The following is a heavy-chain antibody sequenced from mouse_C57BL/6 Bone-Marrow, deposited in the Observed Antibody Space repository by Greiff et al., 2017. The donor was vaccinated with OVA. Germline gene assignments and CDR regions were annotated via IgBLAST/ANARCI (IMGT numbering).Heavy chain of an antibody. J-gene: IGHJ1*03. Sequence: EVMLVESGGCLVQPGGSLKLSCAASGFTFSDYYMYWVRQTPEKRLEWVAYISNGGGSTYYPDTVKGRFTISRDNAKNTLYLQMSRLKSEDTAMYYCARHLYRGYFDVWGTGTTVTVSS. CDR2: ISNGGGST. CDR3: ARHLYRGYFDV. CDR1: GFTFSDYY. D-gene: IGHD2-1*01. V-gene: IGHV5-12*01.